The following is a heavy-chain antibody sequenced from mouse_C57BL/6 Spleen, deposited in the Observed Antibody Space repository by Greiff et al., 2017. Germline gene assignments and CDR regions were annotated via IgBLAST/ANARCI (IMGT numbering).Heavy chain of an antibody. J-gene: IGHJ1*03. D-gene: IGHD2-1*01. CDR3: ARTGIYYGNYRYFDV. CDR2: INPSNGGT. V-gene: IGHV1-53*01. CDR1: GYTFTSYW. Sequence: QVQLQQPGTELVKPGASVKLSCKASGYTFTSYWMHWVKQRPGQGLEWIGNINPSNGGTNYNEKFKSKATLTVDTSSSTAYMQLSSLTSEDSAVYYCARTGIYYGNYRYFDVWGTGTTVTVSS.